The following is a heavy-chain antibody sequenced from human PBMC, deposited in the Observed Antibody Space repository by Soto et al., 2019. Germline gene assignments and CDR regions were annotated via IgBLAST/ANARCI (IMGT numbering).Heavy chain of an antibody. D-gene: IGHD6-19*01. CDR2: IGGRGDST. CDR3: AKDLIYGYNSGRPFDY. Sequence: EVQLLESGGGLVQPGGSLRLSCAASGFTFSSYAMSWVRQAPGKGLEWVSAIGGRGDSTYYADSAKGRFTISRDNSRDTLYLQMNSLRAEDTAVYYCAKDLIYGYNSGRPFDYWGQGTLVTVSS. CDR1: GFTFSSYA. V-gene: IGHV3-23*01. J-gene: IGHJ4*02.